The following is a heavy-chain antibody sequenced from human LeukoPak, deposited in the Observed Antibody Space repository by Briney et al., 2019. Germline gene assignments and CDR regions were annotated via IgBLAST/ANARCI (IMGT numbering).Heavy chain of an antibody. Sequence: PSQTLSLTCTVSGGSISSGDYYWSWIRQPPGKGLEWIGYIYYSGSTYYNPSLKSRVTISVDTSKNQFSLKLSSVTAADTAVYYCARSVAGNYVPFDPWGQGTLVTVSS. J-gene: IGHJ5*02. D-gene: IGHD4-11*01. CDR3: ARSVAGNYVPFDP. V-gene: IGHV4-30-4*08. CDR1: GGSISSGDYY. CDR2: IYYSGST.